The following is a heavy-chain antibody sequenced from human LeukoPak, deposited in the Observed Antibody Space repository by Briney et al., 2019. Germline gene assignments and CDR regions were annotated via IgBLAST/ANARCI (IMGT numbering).Heavy chain of an antibody. Sequence: ASVKVSCKASGYTFTSYDINWVRQATGQGLEWMGWMNPKSGNTGYTQKFQGRVTITRNTSISTAYMELSSLRSEDTAVYYCARAAGIRPGYIDYWGQGTLVTVSS. CDR3: ARAAGIRPGYIDY. CDR2: MNPKSGNT. V-gene: IGHV1-8*01. CDR1: GYTFTSYD. J-gene: IGHJ4*02.